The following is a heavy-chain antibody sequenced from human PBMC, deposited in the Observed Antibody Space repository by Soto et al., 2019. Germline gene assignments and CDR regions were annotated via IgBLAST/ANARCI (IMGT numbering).Heavy chain of an antibody. CDR2: IWYDGSNK. V-gene: IGHV3-33*01. J-gene: IGHJ5*02. D-gene: IGHD3-16*02. CDR1: GFTFSSYG. CDR3: ARDRVDDYVWGSYRYTSWFDP. Sequence: GGSLRLSCAASGFTFSSYGMHWVRQAPGKGLEWVAVIWYDGSNKYYADSVKGRFTISRDNSKNTLYLQMNSLRAEDTAVYYRARDRVDDYVWGSYRYTSWFDPWGQGTLVTVSS.